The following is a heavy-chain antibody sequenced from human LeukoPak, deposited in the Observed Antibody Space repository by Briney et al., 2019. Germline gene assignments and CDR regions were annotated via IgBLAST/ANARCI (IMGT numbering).Heavy chain of an antibody. CDR1: GFTFRSYW. Sequence: PGGSLRLSCAASGFTFRSYWMSWVRQAPGKGLEWVANIKQDGSEKNYVDSVKGRFTLSRDNAKNSLYLQMNSLRAEDTAVYYCASGLELDYWGQGTLVTVSS. CDR2: IKQDGSEK. J-gene: IGHJ4*02. V-gene: IGHV3-7*03. CDR3: ASGLELDY.